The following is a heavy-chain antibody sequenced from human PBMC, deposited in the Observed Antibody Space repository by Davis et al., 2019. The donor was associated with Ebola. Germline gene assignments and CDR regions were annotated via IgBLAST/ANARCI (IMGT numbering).Heavy chain of an antibody. D-gene: IGHD3-16*01. Sequence: AASVKVSCKASGNTFSSYYLHWVRQAPGQGLEWMGIINPSGGNTGYAQRFQGRVTMTSDTSTSTVYMELNSLRAEDTATYYCARYCHYTDCSYFDCWGQGTMVAVSS. CDR2: INPSGGNT. J-gene: IGHJ4*02. V-gene: IGHV1-46*01. CDR1: GNTFSSYY. CDR3: ARYCHYTDCSYFDC.